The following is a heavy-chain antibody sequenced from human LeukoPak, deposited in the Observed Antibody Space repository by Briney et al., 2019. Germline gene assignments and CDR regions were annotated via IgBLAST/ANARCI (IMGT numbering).Heavy chain of an antibody. CDR3: ARLRSGGSGSYVYYFDY. V-gene: IGHV1-69*13. CDR2: IIPIFGTA. D-gene: IGHD3-10*01. J-gene: IGHJ4*02. Sequence: VASVEVSCKASGGTFSSYAISWVRQAPGQGLEWMGGIIPIFGTANYAQKFQGRVTITADESTSTAYMELSSLRSEDTAVYYCARLRSGGSGSYVYYFDYWGQGTLVTVSS. CDR1: GGTFSSYA.